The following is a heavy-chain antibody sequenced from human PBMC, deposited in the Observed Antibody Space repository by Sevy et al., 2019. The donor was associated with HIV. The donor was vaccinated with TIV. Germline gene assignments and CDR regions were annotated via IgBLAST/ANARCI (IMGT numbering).Heavy chain of an antibody. J-gene: IGHJ4*02. CDR1: GFIVNYNY. CDR3: GRGPNDPYD. Sequence: GGFLRLYCTVSGFIVNYNYISWVRQAPGKGLEWISVIYSNGRTDYADSVKGRFAISRDNSKNMFYLQMNSLRAEDTAVYYCGRGPNDPYDWGPGTLVTVSS. V-gene: IGHV3-53*01. CDR2: IYSNGRT. D-gene: IGHD1-1*01.